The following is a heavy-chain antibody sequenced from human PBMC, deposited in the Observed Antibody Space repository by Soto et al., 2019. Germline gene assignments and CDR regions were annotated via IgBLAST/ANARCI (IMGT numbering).Heavy chain of an antibody. Sequence: EVQLVESGGGLVKPGGSLRLSCAASGFTFSSYSMNWVRQAPGKGLEWVSSISSSSSYIYYADSVKGRFTISRDNAKNSLYLQMNSLRAEDTAVYYCARDLLGYCSGGSCPYYHYYYGMDVWGQGTTVTVSS. J-gene: IGHJ6*02. D-gene: IGHD2-15*01. CDR3: ARDLLGYCSGGSCPYYHYYYGMDV. CDR2: ISSSSSYI. CDR1: GFTFSSYS. V-gene: IGHV3-21*01.